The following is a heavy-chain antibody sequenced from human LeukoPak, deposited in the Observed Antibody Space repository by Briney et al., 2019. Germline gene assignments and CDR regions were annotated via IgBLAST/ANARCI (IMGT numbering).Heavy chain of an antibody. CDR2: ISSSGSTI. Sequence: GRSLRLSCAASGFTFSSYEMNWVRQAPGKGLEWVSYISSSGSTIYYADSVKGRFTISRDNAKNSLYLQMNSLRAEDTAVYYCARDTSYDILTGYYPEYYFDYWGQGTLVTVSS. J-gene: IGHJ4*02. CDR3: ARDTSYDILTGYYPEYYFDY. CDR1: GFTFSSYE. V-gene: IGHV3-48*03. D-gene: IGHD3-9*01.